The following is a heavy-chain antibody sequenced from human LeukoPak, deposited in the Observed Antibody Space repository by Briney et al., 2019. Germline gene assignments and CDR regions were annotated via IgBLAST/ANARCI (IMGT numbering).Heavy chain of an antibody. CDR3: ARHQVAGRPDKADWYFDL. CDR1: GYSFTSYW. CDR2: IYPGDSDT. Sequence: GESLKISCKGSGYSFTSYWIGWVRQMPGKGLEWMGIIYPGDSDTRYSPSFQGQVTISADKSISTAYLQWSSLKASDTAVYYCARHQVAGRPDKADWYFDLWGRGTLVTVSS. V-gene: IGHV5-51*01. J-gene: IGHJ2*01. D-gene: IGHD2-15*01.